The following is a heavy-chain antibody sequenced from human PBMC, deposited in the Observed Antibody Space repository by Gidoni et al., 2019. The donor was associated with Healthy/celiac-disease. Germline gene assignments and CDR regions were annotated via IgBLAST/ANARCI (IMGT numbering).Heavy chain of an antibody. CDR1: GFTFDDYA. CDR2: ISGDGGST. V-gene: IGHV3-43*02. D-gene: IGHD3-3*01. CDR3: AKETRTRYYYYYYGMDV. Sequence: EVQLVESGGGVVQPGGSLRLSCEASGFTFDDYAMHWVRQDPGQGLKWVSLISGDGGSTYYADSVKGRFTISRDNSKNSLYLQMNSLRTEDTALYYCAKETRTRYYYYYYGMDVWGQGTTVTVSS. J-gene: IGHJ6*02.